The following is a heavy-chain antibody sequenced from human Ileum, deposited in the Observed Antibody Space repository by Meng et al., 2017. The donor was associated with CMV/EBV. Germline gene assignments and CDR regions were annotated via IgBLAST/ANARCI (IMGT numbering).Heavy chain of an antibody. J-gene: IGHJ4*02. V-gene: IGHV3-20*04. CDR3: ARDTRRPGYYFDY. Sequence: GGSLRLSCAASRFTFDDYGMTWVRQVPGKGLEWVAGINWNGGSTDYPDSVKGRFTISRDNAKNSLYLQMNSLTAVDTALYYCARDTRRPGYYFDYWGQGTLVTVSS. CDR2: INWNGGST. CDR1: RFTFDDYG.